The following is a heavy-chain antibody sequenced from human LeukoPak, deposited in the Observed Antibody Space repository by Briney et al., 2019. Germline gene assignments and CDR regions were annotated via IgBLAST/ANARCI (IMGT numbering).Heavy chain of an antibody. V-gene: IGHV1-69*05. D-gene: IGHD6-13*01. Sequence: SVKVSYKASGGTFSSYAISWVRQAPGQGLEWMGGIIPILGTANYAQKFQGRVTITTDESTSTAYMELSSLRSEDTAVCYCARGHSSRDRSYYYYYYMYVWGKGTTVTVSS. J-gene: IGHJ6*03. CDR2: IIPILGTA. CDR1: GGTFSSYA. CDR3: ARGHSSRDRSYYYYYYMYV.